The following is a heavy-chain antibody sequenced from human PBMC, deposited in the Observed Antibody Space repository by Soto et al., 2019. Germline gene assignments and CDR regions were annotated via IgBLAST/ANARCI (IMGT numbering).Heavy chain of an antibody. CDR1: GFTFSSYA. V-gene: IGHV3-23*01. Sequence: GGSLRLSCAASGFTFSSYAMSWVRQAPGKGLEWVSGISGSGGSTYYADSVKGRFTISRDNSKNTLYLQMNSLRAEDTAVYYCATSRTGTTWGPLDYWGQGTLVTVSS. J-gene: IGHJ4*02. CDR3: ATSRTGTTWGPLDY. CDR2: ISGSGGST. D-gene: IGHD1-7*01.